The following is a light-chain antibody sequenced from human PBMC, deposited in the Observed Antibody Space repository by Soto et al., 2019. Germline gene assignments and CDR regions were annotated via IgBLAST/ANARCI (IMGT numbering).Light chain of an antibody. CDR2: GAF. CDR1: QSINNY. V-gene: IGKV1-39*01. J-gene: IGKJ5*01. Sequence: DIQMTQSPSSLSASVGDRVTITCRASQSINNYLNWYQQNPGKAPKLLIYGAFNLQSGVPSRFSGSGSGTDFTLTVSSLQPEDFATYYCQQSYSIPQITFGQGKRLDIK. CDR3: QQSYSIPQIT.